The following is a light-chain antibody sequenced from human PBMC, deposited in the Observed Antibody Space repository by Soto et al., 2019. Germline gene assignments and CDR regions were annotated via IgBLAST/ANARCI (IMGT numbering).Light chain of an antibody. Sequence: QSVLTQPASVSGSPGQSITISCTGTSSDVGGYKYVSWYQQHPGKAPKLMIYDVSNRPSGVSNRFSGSKSGNTASLTISGLQAEDEADYYCSSYTSSSTLVFGTGTKVT. CDR1: SSDVGGYKY. V-gene: IGLV2-14*01. CDR3: SSYTSSSTLV. J-gene: IGLJ1*01. CDR2: DVS.